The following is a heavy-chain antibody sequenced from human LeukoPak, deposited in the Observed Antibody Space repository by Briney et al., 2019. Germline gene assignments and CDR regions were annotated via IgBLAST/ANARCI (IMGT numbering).Heavy chain of an antibody. CDR1: GYTFTSYD. D-gene: IGHD3-10*01. CDR2: MNPNSGNT. CDR3: ARAPVGFGELLFPFDY. Sequence: ASVKVSCKASGYTFTSYDINWVRQATGQGLEWMGWMNPNSGNTGYAQKFQGRVTITRNTSISTAYMELSSLRSEDTAVYYCARAPVGFGELLFPFDYWGQGTLVTVSS. V-gene: IGHV1-8*03. J-gene: IGHJ4*02.